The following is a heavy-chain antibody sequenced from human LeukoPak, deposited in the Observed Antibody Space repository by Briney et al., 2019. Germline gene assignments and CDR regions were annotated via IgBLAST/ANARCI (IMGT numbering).Heavy chain of an antibody. V-gene: IGHV1-46*03. CDR3: ARDLDGIAVAGTNGLGFFYY. CDR1: GYTFTSYY. J-gene: IGHJ4*02. Sequence: ASVKVSCKASGYTFTSYYMHWVRQAPAQGLEWMGIINPSGGSTSYAQKFQGRVTMTRDTSTSTVYMELSSLRSEDTAVYYCARDLDGIAVAGTNGLGFFYYWGQGTLVTVSS. D-gene: IGHD6-19*01. CDR2: INPSGGST.